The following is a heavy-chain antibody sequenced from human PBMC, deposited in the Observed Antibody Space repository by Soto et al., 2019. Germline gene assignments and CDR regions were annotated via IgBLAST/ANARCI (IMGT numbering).Heavy chain of an antibody. V-gene: IGHV1-69*13. J-gene: IGHJ4*02. D-gene: IGHD3-3*01. CDR1: GGTFSSYA. CDR2: IIPIFGTA. CDR3: ARGYDFWSGYRYYFDY. Sequence: SVKVSCKAPGGTFSSYAISWVRQAPGQGLEWMGGIIPIFGTANYAQKFQGRVTITADESTSTAYMELSSLRSEDTAVYYCARGYDFWSGYRYYFDYWGQGTLVTVSS.